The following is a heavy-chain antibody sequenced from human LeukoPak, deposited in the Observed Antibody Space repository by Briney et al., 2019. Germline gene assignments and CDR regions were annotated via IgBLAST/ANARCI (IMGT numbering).Heavy chain of an antibody. CDR1: GYRFTSYW. Sequence: PGESLKISCKGSGYRFTSYWISWVRQMPGKGLEWMGNIDPSDSYTNYSPSFQGHVTISADKSISTAYLQWTSLKASDTAMYYCARWLRSTADAYWGQGTLVTVSS. CDR2: IDPSDSYT. J-gene: IGHJ4*02. CDR3: ARWLRSTADAY. D-gene: IGHD2-21*02. V-gene: IGHV5-10-1*01.